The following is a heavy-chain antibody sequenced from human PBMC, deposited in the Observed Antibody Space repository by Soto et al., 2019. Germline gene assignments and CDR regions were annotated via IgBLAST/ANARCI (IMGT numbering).Heavy chain of an antibody. CDR2: SNAGNGNT. Sequence: QVQLVQSGAEVKKPGASVKASCKASGYTFTSFVIHWVRQAPGQRLVWLGWSNAGNGNTKYSQKFQGRVTITRDTSARRAYMELSSLRSQDTAVYYCATIPSHYDYDSLDVWGQGTTVTFSS. CDR3: ATIPSHYDYDSLDV. CDR1: GYTFTSFV. V-gene: IGHV1-3*01. J-gene: IGHJ6*02. D-gene: IGHD2-2*02.